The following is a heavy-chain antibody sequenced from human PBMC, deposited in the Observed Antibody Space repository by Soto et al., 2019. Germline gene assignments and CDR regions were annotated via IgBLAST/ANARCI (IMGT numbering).Heavy chain of an antibody. J-gene: IGHJ4*02. CDR1: RYTFSYYY. CDR3: AREPATAKPEGVDF. Sequence: ASVKVSCKASRYTFSYYYIHWVRQAPGQGLEWMGWINPNSGGTKYAPKFQGGVTMTRDTSITTAYMELSRLRSGDTAVYYCAREPATAKPEGVDFWGQGTLVTVSS. V-gene: IGHV1-2*02. D-gene: IGHD1-1*01. CDR2: INPNSGGT.